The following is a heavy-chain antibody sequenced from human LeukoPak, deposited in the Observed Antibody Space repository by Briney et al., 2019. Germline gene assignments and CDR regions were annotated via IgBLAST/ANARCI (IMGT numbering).Heavy chain of an antibody. CDR3: ARGIQLWLRSSWFDP. CDR2: INHSGST. V-gene: IGHV4-34*01. Sequence: PSETLSLTCAVYGGSFSGYYWSWVRQPPGKGLEWIGEINHSGSTNYNPSLKSRVTISVDTSKNQFYLKLSSVTAADTAVYYCARGIQLWLRSSWFDPGGQGTLVTVSS. J-gene: IGHJ5*02. D-gene: IGHD5-18*01. CDR1: GGSFSGYY.